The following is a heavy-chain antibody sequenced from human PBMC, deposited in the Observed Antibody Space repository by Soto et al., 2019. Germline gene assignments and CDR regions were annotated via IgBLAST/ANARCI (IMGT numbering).Heavy chain of an antibody. J-gene: IGHJ6*02. CDR2: IYYSGST. CDR1: GGSISSYY. CDR3: ARDFTVTARGYYYYYGMDV. D-gene: IGHD4-17*01. V-gene: IGHV4-59*01. Sequence: SETLSLTXTVSGGSISSYYWSWIQQPPGKGLEWIGYIYYSGSTNYNPSLKSRVTISVDTSKNQFSLKLSSVTAADTAVYYCARDFTVTARGYYYYYGMDVWGQGTTVTVSS.